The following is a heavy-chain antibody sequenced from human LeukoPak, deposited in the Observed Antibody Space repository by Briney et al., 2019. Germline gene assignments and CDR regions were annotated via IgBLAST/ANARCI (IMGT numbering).Heavy chain of an antibody. V-gene: IGHV3-30*04. CDR1: GFTFSSYA. Sequence: GGSLRLSRAASGFTFSSYAMHWVRQAPGKGLEGGAVISYDGSNKYYADSVKGGFTISRDNSKDTLYLQMNSLRAEDTAVYYCARAAGYGGNSYYYYMDVWGKGTTVTVSS. CDR2: ISYDGSNK. J-gene: IGHJ6*03. CDR3: ARAAGYGGNSYYYYMDV. D-gene: IGHD4-23*01.